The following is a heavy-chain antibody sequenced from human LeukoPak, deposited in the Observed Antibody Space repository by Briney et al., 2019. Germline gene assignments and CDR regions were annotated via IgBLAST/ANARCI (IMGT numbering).Heavy chain of an antibody. CDR1: GYNFTRNW. CDR3: ATLAAPSAPYYFDY. V-gene: IGHV5-51*01. CDR2: IYPGGSDI. J-gene: IGHJ4*02. D-gene: IGHD6-6*01. Sequence: GESLKISCKGPGYNFTRNWIAWVRQMPGKGLEWMGIIYPGGSDIRYSPSFQGQVTISVDKSISTAHLQWSSLKASDTAMYYCATLAAPSAPYYFDYWGQGTLVTVSS.